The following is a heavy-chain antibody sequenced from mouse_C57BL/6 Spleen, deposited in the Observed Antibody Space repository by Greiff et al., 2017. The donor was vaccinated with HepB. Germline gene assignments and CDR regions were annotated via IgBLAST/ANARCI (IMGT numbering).Heavy chain of an antibody. Sequence: VQLQQPGAELVKPGASVKMSCKASGYTFTSYWITWVKQRPGQGLEWIGDIYPGSGSTNYNEKFKSKATLTVDTSSSTAYMQLSSLTSEDSAVYYCAIGSSGYYYAMDYWGQGTSVTVSS. CDR2: IYPGSGST. CDR3: AIGSSGYYYAMDY. V-gene: IGHV1-55*01. CDR1: GYTFTSYW. J-gene: IGHJ4*01. D-gene: IGHD1-1*01.